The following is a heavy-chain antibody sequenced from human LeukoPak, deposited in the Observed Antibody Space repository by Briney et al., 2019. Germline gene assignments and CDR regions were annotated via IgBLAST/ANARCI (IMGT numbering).Heavy chain of an antibody. J-gene: IGHJ4*02. CDR2: INPNSGGT. V-gene: IGHV1-2*02. D-gene: IGHD3-22*01. Sequence: ASVSVSPTSSGHTFTVYYMHWVPHAPGQGLEWMGWINPNSGGTNYAQKSRGRVTITRDTPISTAYMELSRLRSDDTAVYYCARDMYYDSIGFPYWGQGTLVTVSS. CDR1: GHTFTVYY. CDR3: ARDMYYDSIGFPY.